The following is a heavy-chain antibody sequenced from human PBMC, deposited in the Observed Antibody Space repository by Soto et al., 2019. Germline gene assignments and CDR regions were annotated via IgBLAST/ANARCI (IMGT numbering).Heavy chain of an antibody. CDR1: GGSFSGYY. V-gene: IGHV4-34*01. CDR3: ARGKAYCSSTSCYASGAAYYMDV. CDR2: INHSGST. J-gene: IGHJ6*03. Sequence: SETLSLTCAVYGGSFSGYYWSWIRQPPGKGLEWIGEINHSGSTNYNPSLKSRVTISVDTSKNQFSLKLSSVTAADTAVYYCARGKAYCSSTSCYASGAAYYMDVWGKGTTVTVSS. D-gene: IGHD2-2*01.